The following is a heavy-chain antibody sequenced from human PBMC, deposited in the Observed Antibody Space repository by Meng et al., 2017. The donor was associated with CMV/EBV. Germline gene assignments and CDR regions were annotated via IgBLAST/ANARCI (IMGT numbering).Heavy chain of an antibody. V-gene: IGHV4-61*01. CDR1: GGSVSSGSYY. CDR3: ARSYYYYYGMDV. Sequence: SETLSLACTVSGGSVSSGSYYWSWIRQPPGKGLEWIGYIYYSGSTNYNPSHKSRVTISVDTSKNQFSLKLSSVTAADTAVYYCARSYYYYYGMDVWGQGTTVTVSS. J-gene: IGHJ6*02. CDR2: IYYSGST.